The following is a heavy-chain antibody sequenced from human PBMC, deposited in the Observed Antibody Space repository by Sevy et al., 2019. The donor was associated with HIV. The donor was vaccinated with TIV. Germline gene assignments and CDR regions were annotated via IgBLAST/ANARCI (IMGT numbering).Heavy chain of an antibody. CDR2: ISGSGGST. J-gene: IGHJ6*02. D-gene: IGHD3-3*01. CDR3: AKADYDFWSGYMGYYYYGMDV. Sequence: GGSLRLSCAASGFTFSSYAMSWVRQAPGKGLEWVSAISGSGGSTYYADSVKGRFTISRDNSKNTLYLQMNSLRAEETAVYYCAKADYDFWSGYMGYYYYGMDVWGQGTTVTVSS. CDR1: GFTFSSYA. V-gene: IGHV3-23*01.